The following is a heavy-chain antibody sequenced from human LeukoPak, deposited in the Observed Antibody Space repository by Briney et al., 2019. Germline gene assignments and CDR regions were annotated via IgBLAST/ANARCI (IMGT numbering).Heavy chain of an antibody. Sequence: GGSLRLSCAASGFTFSSYAMSWVRQAPGKGLEWVSAISGSGGSTYYADSVKGRFTISRDNSKNTLYLQMNSLRAEDTAVYYCAKDSLYCSSTSCPRQVWGQGTLVTVSS. CDR3: AKDSLYCSSTSCPRQV. J-gene: IGHJ4*02. V-gene: IGHV3-23*01. D-gene: IGHD2-2*01. CDR1: GFTFSSYA. CDR2: ISGSGGST.